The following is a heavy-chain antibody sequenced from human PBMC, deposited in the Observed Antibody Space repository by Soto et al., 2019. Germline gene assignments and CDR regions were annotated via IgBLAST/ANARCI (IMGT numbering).Heavy chain of an antibody. Sequence: GGSLRLSCAASGLTFSDYYMSWIRQAPGKGLEWVSYITSSGSYTKYADSVQGRFTISRDNAKNSLYLQMNSLRAEDTAVYYCARDPSIVLVPAATYYYYYYGMDVWGQGTTVTVSS. CDR1: GLTFSDYY. V-gene: IGHV3-11*05. J-gene: IGHJ6*02. D-gene: IGHD2-2*01. CDR3: ARDPSIVLVPAATYYYYYYGMDV. CDR2: ITSSGSYT.